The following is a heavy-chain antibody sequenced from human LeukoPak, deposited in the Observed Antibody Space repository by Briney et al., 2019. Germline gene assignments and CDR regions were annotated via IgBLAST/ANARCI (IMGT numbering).Heavy chain of an antibody. CDR2: ISDSGGST. CDR3: AKDTSSGYYYFDY. J-gene: IGHJ4*02. V-gene: IGHV3-23*01. Sequence: GGSLRLSCAASGFTFSSYAMSWVRQAPGKGLEWVSVISDSGGSTYYADSVKSRFTISRDNSKNTLYLQMNSLRAEDTAVYYCAKDTSSGYYYFDYWGQGTLVTVSS. D-gene: IGHD3-22*01. CDR1: GFTFSSYA.